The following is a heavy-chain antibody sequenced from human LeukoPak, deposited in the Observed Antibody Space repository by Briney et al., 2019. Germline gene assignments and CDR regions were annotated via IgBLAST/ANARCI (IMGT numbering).Heavy chain of an antibody. Sequence: GASVKVSCKASGGTFSSYGISWVRQAPGQGLEWMGGIIPIFGTANYAQKFQGRVTITADESTSTAYMELSSLRSEDTAVYYCARVKKSWELHHGAGHNWFDPWGQGTLVTVSS. V-gene: IGHV1-69*13. CDR2: IIPIFGTA. J-gene: IGHJ5*02. CDR3: ARVKKSWELHHGAGHNWFDP. CDR1: GGTFSSYG. D-gene: IGHD1-26*01.